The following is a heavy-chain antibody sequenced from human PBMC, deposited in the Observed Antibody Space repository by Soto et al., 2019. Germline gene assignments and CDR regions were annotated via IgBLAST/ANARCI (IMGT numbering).Heavy chain of an antibody. V-gene: IGHV1-2*02. Sequence: QLHLVQSGAVVKKPGASVTVSCSASGYPVTAYYMHWVRQAPGRGLEWMGGINPATGAAKYTQTFQGRATQTREPSTHTGFMELCGLASGDTAVFYCARGGGVGVAGSAAFDMWGQGTLVTVSS. CDR2: INPATGAA. J-gene: IGHJ3*02. D-gene: IGHD3-3*01. CDR1: GYPVTAYY. CDR3: ARGGGVGVAGSAAFDM.